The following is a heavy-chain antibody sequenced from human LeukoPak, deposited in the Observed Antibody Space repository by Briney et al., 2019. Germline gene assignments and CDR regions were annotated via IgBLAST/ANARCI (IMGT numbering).Heavy chain of an antibody. Sequence: GSSVKVSCKASGGTFSSYAISWVRQAPRQGLEWMGGIIPIFGTANYAQKFQGRVTITADESTSTAYMELSSLRSEDTAVYYCARAFMTTVTRYYFDYWGQGTLVTVSS. D-gene: IGHD4-17*01. CDR2: IIPIFGTA. CDR1: GGTFSSYA. J-gene: IGHJ4*02. CDR3: ARAFMTTVTRYYFDY. V-gene: IGHV1-69*01.